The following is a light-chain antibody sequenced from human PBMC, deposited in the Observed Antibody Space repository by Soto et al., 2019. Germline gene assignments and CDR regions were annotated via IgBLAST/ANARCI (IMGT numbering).Light chain of an antibody. CDR3: HQYKNWPPLT. Sequence: EIVMTQSPATLSVSPGETATLSCRASQSVSYNLAWYQQKPGQGPRLLIYGAFTRATEIPVRFSGSGSGTDFTLTISSLQSEDFAIYYSHQYKNWPPLTFGGGTKVEIK. CDR1: QSVSYN. J-gene: IGKJ4*01. V-gene: IGKV3-15*01. CDR2: GAF.